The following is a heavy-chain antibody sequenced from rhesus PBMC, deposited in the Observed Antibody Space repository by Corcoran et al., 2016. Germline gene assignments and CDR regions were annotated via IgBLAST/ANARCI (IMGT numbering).Heavy chain of an antibody. Sequence: QVQLQESGPGLVKPSETLSLTCAVSGGSISGYWWGWIRQPPGQGLEWIGYIGGSSGSTYYNPSLKSRVTISTDTSKNQFALKLSSVTAADTAVYYCARRSTVAANDWYFDIWGPGTPITISS. V-gene: IGHV4-165*01. J-gene: IGHJ2*01. CDR2: IGGSSGST. D-gene: IGHD4-29*01. CDR3: ARRSTVAANDWYFDI. CDR1: GGSISGYW.